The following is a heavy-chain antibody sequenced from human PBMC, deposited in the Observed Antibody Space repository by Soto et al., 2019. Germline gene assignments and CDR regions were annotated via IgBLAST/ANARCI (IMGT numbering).Heavy chain of an antibody. Sequence: GASVKVSCKASGGTFSSYAISWVRQAPGQGLEWMGGIIPIFGTANYAQKFQGRVTITADESTSTAYMELSSLRSEDTAVYYCARDPYYYDSSGYPRDIWGQGTMVTVSS. J-gene: IGHJ3*02. D-gene: IGHD3-22*01. CDR3: ARDPYYYDSSGYPRDI. CDR2: IIPIFGTA. CDR1: GGTFSSYA. V-gene: IGHV1-69*13.